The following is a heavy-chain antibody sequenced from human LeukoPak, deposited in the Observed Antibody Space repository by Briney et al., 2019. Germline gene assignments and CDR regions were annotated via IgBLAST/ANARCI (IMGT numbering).Heavy chain of an antibody. J-gene: IGHJ3*02. Sequence: GGSLRLSCAASGFTFDDYAMLWVRQAPGKGLEWVSGISWNSGSIGYADSVKGRFTISRDNAKNSLYLQMNSLRAEDTALYYCAKDMWIGTMVRGAQDDAFDIWGQGTMVTVSS. D-gene: IGHD3-10*01. CDR2: ISWNSGSI. CDR1: GFTFDDYA. CDR3: AKDMWIGTMVRGAQDDAFDI. V-gene: IGHV3-9*01.